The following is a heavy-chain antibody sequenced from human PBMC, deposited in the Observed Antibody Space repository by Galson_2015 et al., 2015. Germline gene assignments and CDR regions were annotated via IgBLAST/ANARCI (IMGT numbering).Heavy chain of an antibody. CDR1: GFTFSSSA. Sequence: SLRLSCAASGFTFSSSAMNWVRQAPGKGLEWVSALSHTGSSIYYADSVRGRFTISRDNSKNTVSLQMDSLRVEDTAIYYCARDGGPATGGLDCHYWGQGTRVTVSS. CDR3: ARDGGPATGGLDCHY. CDR2: LSHTGSSI. D-gene: IGHD2-21*02. V-gene: IGHV3-23*01. J-gene: IGHJ4*02.